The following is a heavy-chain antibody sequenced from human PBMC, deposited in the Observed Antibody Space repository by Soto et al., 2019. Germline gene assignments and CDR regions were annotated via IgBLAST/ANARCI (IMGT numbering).Heavy chain of an antibody. D-gene: IGHD3-22*01. J-gene: IGHJ3*02. Sequence: ASVKVSCTASGYTFTSYYMHWVRQAPGQGLEWMGIINPSGGSTSYAQKFQGRVTMTRDTSTSTVYMELSSLRSEDTAVYYCARDYAYVSSGYYYVRAFDIWGQGTMVTVSS. V-gene: IGHV1-46*01. CDR1: GYTFTSYY. CDR2: INPSGGST. CDR3: ARDYAYVSSGYYYVRAFDI.